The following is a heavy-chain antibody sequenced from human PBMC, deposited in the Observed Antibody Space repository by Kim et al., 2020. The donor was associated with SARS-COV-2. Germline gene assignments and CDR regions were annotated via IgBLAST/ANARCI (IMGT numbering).Heavy chain of an antibody. Sequence: YYADSVKGRFTISRDNSKNTLYLQMNSLRAEDTAVYYCAKDTNGYYYFDYWGQGTLVTVSS. J-gene: IGHJ4*02. V-gene: IGHV3-23*01. D-gene: IGHD3-22*01. CDR3: AKDTNGYYYFDY.